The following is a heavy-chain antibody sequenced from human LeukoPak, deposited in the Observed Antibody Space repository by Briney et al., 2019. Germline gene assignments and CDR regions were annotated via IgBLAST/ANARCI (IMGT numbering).Heavy chain of an antibody. J-gene: IGHJ4*02. Sequence: GASVKVSCKASGYTFTSYAMHWVRQAPGQRLEWMGWINAGNGNTKYSQKFQGRATITRDTSASTAYMELSSLRSEDTAVYYCAIGSAMVIDFDYWGQGTLVTVSS. CDR1: GYTFTSYA. V-gene: IGHV1-3*01. CDR3: AIGSAMVIDFDY. CDR2: INAGNGNT. D-gene: IGHD5-18*01.